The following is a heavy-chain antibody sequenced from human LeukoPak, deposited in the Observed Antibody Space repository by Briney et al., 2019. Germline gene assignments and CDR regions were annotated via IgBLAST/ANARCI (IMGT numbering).Heavy chain of an antibody. D-gene: IGHD2-15*01. CDR3: AGPRYCSGGSCHLDAFDI. CDR2: IYHSGST. V-gene: IGHV4-4*02. J-gene: IGHJ3*02. Sequence: SGTLSLTCAVSGGSISSSNWWSWVRQPPGKGLERIGEIYHSGSTNYNPSLKSRVTISVDKSKNQFSLKLSSVTAADTAVYYCAGPRYCSGGSCHLDAFDIWGQGTMVTVSS. CDR1: GGSISSSNW.